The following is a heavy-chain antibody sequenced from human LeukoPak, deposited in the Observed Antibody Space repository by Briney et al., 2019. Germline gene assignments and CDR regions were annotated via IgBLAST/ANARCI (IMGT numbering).Heavy chain of an antibody. CDR2: ISGSGGST. Sequence: PGGSLRLSCAAPGFTFSTYVMNWVRKAPGKGLEWVSTISGSGGSTYYADSVKGRFTISRDNSKNTLYLQMNSLRAEDTAVYYCAKVPTYYYDSSGYYTDYWGQGTLVTVSS. V-gene: IGHV3-23*01. CDR3: AKVPTYYYDSSGYYTDY. D-gene: IGHD3-22*01. J-gene: IGHJ4*02. CDR1: GFTFSTYV.